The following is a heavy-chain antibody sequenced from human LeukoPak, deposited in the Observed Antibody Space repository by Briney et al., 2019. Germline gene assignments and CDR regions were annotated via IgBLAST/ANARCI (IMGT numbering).Heavy chain of an antibody. CDR3: ASSTPYYYDSSGYYYRGWFDP. V-gene: IGHV1-18*01. CDR2: ISAYNGNT. Sequence: ASVKVSCKASGYTFTSYGISWVRQAPGQGLEWMGWISAYNGNTNYAQKLQGRVTMTTDTSTSTAYMELRSLRSDDTAVYYCASSTPYYYDSSGYYYRGWFDPWGQGTLVTVSS. CDR1: GYTFTSYG. J-gene: IGHJ5*02. D-gene: IGHD3-22*01.